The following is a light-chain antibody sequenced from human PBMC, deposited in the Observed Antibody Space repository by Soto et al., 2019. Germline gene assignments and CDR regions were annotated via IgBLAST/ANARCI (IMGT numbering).Light chain of an antibody. CDR3: QQYNNWPPRGT. Sequence: DIVLTQSPATLSVSPGERDTLSCLASQGVSSNLAWYQQKPGQGPRLLIYGASTRATGIPARFSGSGSGTEFTLNISSLQPEDFARYSCQQYNNWPPRGTFGQGTKVEFK. V-gene: IGKV3-15*01. CDR2: GAS. CDR1: QGVSSN. J-gene: IGKJ1*01.